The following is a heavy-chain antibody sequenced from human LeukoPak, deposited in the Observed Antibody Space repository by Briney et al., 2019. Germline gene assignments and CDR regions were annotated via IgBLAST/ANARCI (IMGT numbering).Heavy chain of an antibody. CDR1: GFTFSSYA. Sequence: PGGSLTLSCAVSGFTFSSYAMGWVRQAPGKELEWVSTIRDSGAKTYYADSVKGRFTISRDNSKNTLYLQMNSLRAEDTAVYYCAKDYVSGDGYWDFDYWGQGTLVTVSS. V-gene: IGHV3-23*01. J-gene: IGHJ4*02. CDR3: AKDYVSGDGYWDFDY. CDR2: IRDSGAKT. D-gene: IGHD5-24*01.